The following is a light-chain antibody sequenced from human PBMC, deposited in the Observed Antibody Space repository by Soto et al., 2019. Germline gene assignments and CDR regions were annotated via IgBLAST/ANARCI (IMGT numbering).Light chain of an antibody. V-gene: IGKV3-20*01. CDR2: GAS. J-gene: IGKJ4*01. CDR1: QSVSSSY. CDR3: QQYGSSPA. Sequence: EIVLTQSPGTLSLSPGERATLSCRASQSVSSSYLAWYQQKPGQAPRLLIYGASSRATGIPDRFNGSGSGTDFTLTISRLEPEDFAVYYCQQYGSSPAFGGGTKVDIK.